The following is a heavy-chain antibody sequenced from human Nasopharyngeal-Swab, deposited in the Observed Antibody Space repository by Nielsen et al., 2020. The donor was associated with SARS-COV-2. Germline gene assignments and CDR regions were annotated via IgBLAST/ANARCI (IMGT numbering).Heavy chain of an antibody. D-gene: IGHD3-3*01. V-gene: IGHV1-69*04. CDR3: ARGEDYYDFWSGYDYYYGMDV. CDR1: GGTFSSYA. J-gene: IGHJ6*02. CDR2: IIPILGIA. Sequence: SVKVSCKASGGTFSSYAISWVRQAPGQGLEWMGRIIPILGIANYAQKFQGRVTITADKSTSTAYMELSSLRSEDTAVYYRARGEDYYDFWSGYDYYYGMDVWGQGTTVTVSS.